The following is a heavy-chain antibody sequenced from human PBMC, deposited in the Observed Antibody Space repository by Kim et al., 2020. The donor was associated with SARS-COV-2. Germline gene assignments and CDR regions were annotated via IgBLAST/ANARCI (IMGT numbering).Heavy chain of an antibody. D-gene: IGHD3-22*01. V-gene: IGHV3-74*01. CDR2: INSDGSST. J-gene: IGHJ6*02. CDR3: ARGGSITMIVVPKGGMDV. CDR1: GFTFSSYW. Sequence: GGSLRLSCAASGFTFSSYWMHWVRQAPGKGLVWVSRINSDGSSTSYADSVKGRFTISRDNAKNTLYLQMNSLRAEDTAVYYCARGGSITMIVVPKGGMDVWGQGTTVTVSS.